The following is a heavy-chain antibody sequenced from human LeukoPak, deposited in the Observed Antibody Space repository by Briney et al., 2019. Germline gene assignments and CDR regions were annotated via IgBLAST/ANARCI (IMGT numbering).Heavy chain of an antibody. CDR3: ARDSSYSFDY. Sequence: PGGSLRLSCAASGFTFSSYSMNWVRQAPGKGLEWVSYISDSGSVIWYADSVKGRFTIPRDNAKNSLHLQMSNLRAEDTAVYHCARDSSYSFDYWGQGALVTVSS. CDR2: ISDSGSVI. J-gene: IGHJ4*02. D-gene: IGHD2-21*01. CDR1: GFTFSSYS. V-gene: IGHV3-48*01.